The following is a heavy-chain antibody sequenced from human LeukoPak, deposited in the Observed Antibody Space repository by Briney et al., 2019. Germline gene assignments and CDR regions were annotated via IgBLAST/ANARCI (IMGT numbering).Heavy chain of an antibody. V-gene: IGHV3-23*01. Sequence: GGSLRLSCAASGFTFSSYAMSWVRQAPGKGLEWVSALSGSGGSTYYADSVKGRFTISRDNSKNTLYLQMNSLRAEDTAVYYCAKGVGLRFLEWLSSYYFDYWGQGTLVTVSS. CDR1: GFTFSSYA. CDR2: LSGSGGST. CDR3: AKGVGLRFLEWLSSYYFDY. J-gene: IGHJ4*02. D-gene: IGHD3-3*01.